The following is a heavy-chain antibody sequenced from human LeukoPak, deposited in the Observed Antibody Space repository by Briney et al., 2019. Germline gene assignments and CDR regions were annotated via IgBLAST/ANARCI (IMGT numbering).Heavy chain of an antibody. Sequence: GGSLRLSCAASGFTFSHFGMHWARQAPGKGLEWVAFIRADGSGRYYADSVNGRFTISRDNSKNTLFLQMNSLRAEDTAVYYCAKEAQGCSITSCYFDSWGQGTLVTVSS. CDR3: AKEAQGCSITSCYFDS. V-gene: IGHV3-30*02. J-gene: IGHJ4*02. CDR1: GFTFSHFG. D-gene: IGHD2-2*01. CDR2: IRADGSGR.